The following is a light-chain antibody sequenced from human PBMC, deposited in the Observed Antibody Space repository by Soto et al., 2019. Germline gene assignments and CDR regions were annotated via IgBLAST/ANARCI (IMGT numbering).Light chain of an antibody. Sequence: DIQVIQSPSTLSASVGDRVTITCRASQSIRDWLAWYQQKPGKAPKLLIYKASTVDSGVSSRFSGSGSGTEFTLTISSLQPDDVATYYCQHYQSYSQFGKGTTVEIK. V-gene: IGKV1-5*03. J-gene: IGKJ1*01. CDR3: QHYQSYSQ. CDR2: KAS. CDR1: QSIRDW.